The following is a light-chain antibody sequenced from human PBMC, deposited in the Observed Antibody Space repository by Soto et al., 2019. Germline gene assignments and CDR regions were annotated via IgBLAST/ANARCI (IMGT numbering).Light chain of an antibody. CDR1: QSISTW. CDR2: DAS. V-gene: IGKV1-5*01. CDR3: QQYYTYSWT. J-gene: IGKJ1*01. Sequence: DIQMTHSPSTLSASVGDRVTITCRASQSISTWLAWYQQKPGKAPKLLIYDASSLESGVPSRFSGSGSGKEFTLTISSLQPDDFATYYCQQYYTYSWTFGQGSKVEIX.